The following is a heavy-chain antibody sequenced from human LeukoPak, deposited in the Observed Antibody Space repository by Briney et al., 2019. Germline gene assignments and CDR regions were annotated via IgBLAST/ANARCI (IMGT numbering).Heavy chain of an antibody. J-gene: IGHJ3*02. CDR2: IGTAGDT. CDR1: GFTFSSYD. CDR3: ARAARVWGSYWDAFDI. Sequence: GGSLRLSCAASGFTFSSYDMHWVRQATGKGLEWVSAIGTAGDTYYPGSVKGRFTISRENAKNSLYLQMNSLRAGDTAVYYCARAARVWGSYWDAFDIWGQGTMVTVSS. D-gene: IGHD3-16*01. V-gene: IGHV3-13*01.